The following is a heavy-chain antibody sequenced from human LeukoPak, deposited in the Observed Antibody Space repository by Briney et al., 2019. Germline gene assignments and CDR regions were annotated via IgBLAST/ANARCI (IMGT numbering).Heavy chain of an antibody. Sequence: SVKVSCKASEGTFSSYAISWVRQAPGQGLEWMGGIIPIFGTANYAQKFQGRVTITTDESTSTAYMGLSSLRSEDTAVYYCARDRVERGHVLRFLEWIHAFDIWGQGTMVTVSS. J-gene: IGHJ3*02. CDR1: EGTFSSYA. D-gene: IGHD3-3*01. CDR3: ARDRVERGHVLRFLEWIHAFDI. CDR2: IIPIFGTA. V-gene: IGHV1-69*05.